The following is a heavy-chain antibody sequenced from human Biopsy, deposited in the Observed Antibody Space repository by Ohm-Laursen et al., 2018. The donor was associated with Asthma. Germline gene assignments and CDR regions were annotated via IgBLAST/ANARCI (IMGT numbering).Heavy chain of an antibody. Sequence: TLSLTCTVSYGSITSGGYYWTWIRQHPGKGLEWIGFIYYSGSTHYNPSLKSRVSISIDTSKNQFSLKLCYVTASDTAVYHCAKDERSYYGSDSKYMQPVPLGDWGQGTLVIVSA. V-gene: IGHV4-31*03. CDR2: IYYSGST. CDR1: YGSITSGGYY. CDR3: AKDERSYYGSDSKYMQPVPLGD. D-gene: IGHD2-21*01. J-gene: IGHJ4*02.